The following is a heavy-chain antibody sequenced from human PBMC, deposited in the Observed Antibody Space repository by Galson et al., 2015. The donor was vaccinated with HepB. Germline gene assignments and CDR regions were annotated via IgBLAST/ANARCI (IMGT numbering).Heavy chain of an antibody. CDR2: INSDGSST. CDR3: ARDGYSSSWYMFDYYYGMDV. J-gene: IGHJ6*02. D-gene: IGHD6-13*01. CDR1: GFTFSSYW. Sequence: SLRLSCAASGFTFSSYWMHWVRQAPGKGLVWVSRINSDGSSTSYADSVKGRFTISRDNAKNTLYLQMNSLRAEDTAVYYCARDGYSSSWYMFDYYYGMDVWGQGTTVTVSS. V-gene: IGHV3-74*01.